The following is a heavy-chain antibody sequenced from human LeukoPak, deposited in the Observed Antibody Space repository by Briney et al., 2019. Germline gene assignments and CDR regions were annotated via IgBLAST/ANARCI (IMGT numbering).Heavy chain of an antibody. J-gene: IGHJ4*02. V-gene: IGHV3-53*01. CDR1: GFTVSSNY. CDR3: AREYSSSSGYHFDY. D-gene: IGHD6-13*01. CDR2: IYSGGST. Sequence: GGSLRLSCAASGFTVSSNYMSWVRQAPGKGLEWVSVIYSGGSTYYADSVKGRFTISRDNSKNTLYLQMNSLRAEDTAVYYCAREYSSSSGYHFDYWGQGTLVTVSS.